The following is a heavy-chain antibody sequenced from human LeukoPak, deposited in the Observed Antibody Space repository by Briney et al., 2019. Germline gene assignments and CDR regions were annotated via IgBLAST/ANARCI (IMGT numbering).Heavy chain of an antibody. J-gene: IGHJ4*02. D-gene: IGHD3-16*01. CDR1: GFTFSSYW. CDR3: AREHSWGDFDY. V-gene: IGHV3-7*01. CDR2: IKQDGREK. Sequence: PGGSLRLSCAAAGFTFSSYWMRWVRQAPGKGREWVANIKQDGREKYYVDSVKGRFTICRDNAKTSLYLQMNSLRAEDTAVYYCAREHSWGDFDYSGQGTLVTVSS.